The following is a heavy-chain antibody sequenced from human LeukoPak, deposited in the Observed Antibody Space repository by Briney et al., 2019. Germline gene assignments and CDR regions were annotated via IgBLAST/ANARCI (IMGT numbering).Heavy chain of an antibody. CDR3: ARDKAGTMVRGVINGMDV. Sequence: PSQTLSLTCTVSGGFISSGDYYWSWIRQPPGKGLEWIGYIYYSGSTHYNPSLKSRVTISVDTSKNQFSLKLSSVTAADTAVYYCARDKAGTMVRGVINGMDVWGQGTTVTVSS. CDR1: GGFISSGDYY. V-gene: IGHV4-30-4*08. CDR2: IYYSGST. D-gene: IGHD3-10*01. J-gene: IGHJ6*02.